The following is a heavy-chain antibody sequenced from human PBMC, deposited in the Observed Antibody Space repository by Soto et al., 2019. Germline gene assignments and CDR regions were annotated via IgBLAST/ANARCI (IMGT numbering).Heavy chain of an antibody. Sequence: GGSLRLSCAASGFTVSSNYMSWVRQAPGKGLEWVSVIYSGGSTYYADSVKGRFTISRDNSKNTLYLQMNSLRAEDTAVYYCARQGFPWRYFDYWGQGTLVTVSS. J-gene: IGHJ4*02. V-gene: IGHV3-66*04. CDR1: GFTVSSNY. CDR3: ARQGFPWRYFDY. CDR2: IYSGGST. D-gene: IGHD3-10*01.